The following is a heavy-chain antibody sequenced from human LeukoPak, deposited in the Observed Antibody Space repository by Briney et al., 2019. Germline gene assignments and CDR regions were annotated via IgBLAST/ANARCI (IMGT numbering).Heavy chain of an antibody. CDR1: GFTFSSYG. CDR3: ARVGIAVAGTAFDI. V-gene: IGHV3-30*03. D-gene: IGHD6-19*01. J-gene: IGHJ3*02. CDR2: ISYDGSNK. Sequence: GGSLRLSCAASGFTFSSYGMHWVRQAPGKGLEWVAVISYDGSNKYYADSVKGRFTISRDNSKNSLYLQMNSLRAEDTAVYYCARVGIAVAGTAFDIWGQGTMVTVSS.